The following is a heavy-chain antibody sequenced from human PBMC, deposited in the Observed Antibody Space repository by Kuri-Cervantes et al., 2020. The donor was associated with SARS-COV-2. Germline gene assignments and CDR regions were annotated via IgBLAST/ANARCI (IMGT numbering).Heavy chain of an antibody. D-gene: IGHD3-3*01. CDR1: GFTFSDYY. Sequence: LSLTCAASGFTFSDYYMSWIRQAPGKGLEWVSYISSSSSYTNYADSVKARFTISRDNAKNSLYLQMNSLRAEDTAVYYCARGGVGITVDYWGQGTLVTVSS. CDR2: ISSSSSYT. CDR3: ARGGVGITVDY. V-gene: IGHV3-11*06. J-gene: IGHJ4*02.